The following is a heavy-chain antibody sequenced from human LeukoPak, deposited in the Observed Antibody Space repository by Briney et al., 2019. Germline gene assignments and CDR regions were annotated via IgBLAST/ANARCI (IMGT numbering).Heavy chain of an antibody. V-gene: IGHV1-2*02. CDR3: ARDSSLLPPDAFDI. D-gene: IGHD2/OR15-2a*01. J-gene: IGHJ3*02. CDR2: INPHSGGT. CDR1: GYTFTGYY. Sequence: ASVKVSCKASGYTFTGYYMHWVRHAPGQGLEWMGWINPHSGGTNYAQKFQGRVTMTRDTSISTAYMELSRLRSDDTAVYYCARDSSLLPPDAFDIWGQGTMVTVSS.